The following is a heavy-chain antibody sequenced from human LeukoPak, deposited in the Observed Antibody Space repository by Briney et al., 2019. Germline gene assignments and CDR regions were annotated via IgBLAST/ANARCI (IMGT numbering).Heavy chain of an antibody. CDR3: ARGRVAVARD. D-gene: IGHD6-19*01. Sequence: SETLSLTCTVSGGSISSGDYYWSWIRQPPGKGLEWIGYIYYSGSTNYNPSLKSRVTISVDTSKNQFSLKLSSVTAADTAVYYCARGRVAVARDWGQGTLVTVSS. CDR2: IYYSGST. CDR1: GGSISSGDYY. J-gene: IGHJ4*02. V-gene: IGHV4-30-4*01.